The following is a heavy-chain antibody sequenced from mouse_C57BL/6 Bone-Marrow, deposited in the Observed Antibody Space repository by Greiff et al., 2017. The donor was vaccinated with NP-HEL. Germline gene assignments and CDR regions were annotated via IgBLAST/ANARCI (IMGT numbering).Heavy chain of an antibody. J-gene: IGHJ4*01. CDR1: GYAFSSYW. Sequence: VQLQQSGAELVKPGASVKISCKASGYAFSSYWMNWVKQRPGQGLEWIGQIYPGDGDTNYNGKFKGKATLTADKSSSTAYMQLSSLTSEDSAVYFCARYYGSSYHYYAMDYWGQGTSVTVSS. V-gene: IGHV1-80*01. CDR2: IYPGDGDT. D-gene: IGHD1-1*01. CDR3: ARYYGSSYHYYAMDY.